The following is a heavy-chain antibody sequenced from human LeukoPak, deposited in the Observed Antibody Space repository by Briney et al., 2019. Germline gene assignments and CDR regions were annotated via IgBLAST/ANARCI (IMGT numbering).Heavy chain of an antibody. CDR1: GYTFTIYY. CDR2: INPSGGST. J-gene: IGHJ4*02. CDR3: ARFQYCKGRGEVGESSTSCSEDY. Sequence: ASVNVSFTASGYTFTIYYMHWGRQAPGQGLEWMGIINPSGGSTSYAQRFQGRVTMTRDTSTSTVYMELSSLRSEDTAVYYCARFQYCKGRGEVGESSTSCSEDYWGQGTLVTVSS. V-gene: IGHV1-46*01. D-gene: IGHD2-2*01.